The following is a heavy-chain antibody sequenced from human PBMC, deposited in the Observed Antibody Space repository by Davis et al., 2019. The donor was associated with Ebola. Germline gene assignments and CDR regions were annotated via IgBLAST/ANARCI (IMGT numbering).Heavy chain of an antibody. CDR2: INHRGST. CDR1: GWSFSGYY. J-gene: IGHJ5*02. V-gene: IGHV4-34*01. D-gene: IGHD5-18*01. CDR3: ARRGYSYGYRAKFDP. Sequence: SETLSLTCAVSGWSFSGYYWSWIRQPPGKGLEWIGEINHRGSTNYNPSLKSRVTISVDTSNNQFSLQLSSVTAADTAVYYCARRGYSYGYRAKFDPWGQGTLVTVSS.